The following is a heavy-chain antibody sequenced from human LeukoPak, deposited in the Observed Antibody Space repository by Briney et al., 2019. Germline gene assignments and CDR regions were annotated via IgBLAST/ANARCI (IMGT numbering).Heavy chain of an antibody. Sequence: SGTLSLTCAVSGGSISSNNWWSWVRQPPGKGLEWIGEMYHSGSTNYNPSLKSRVTISIDKSKNQFSLQLTSVTAADTAVYFCARDLGTAGRPNDYWGQGTLVTVSS. CDR2: MYHSGST. CDR1: GGSISSNNW. J-gene: IGHJ4*02. CDR3: ARDLGTAGRPNDY. V-gene: IGHV4-4*02. D-gene: IGHD2-21*02.